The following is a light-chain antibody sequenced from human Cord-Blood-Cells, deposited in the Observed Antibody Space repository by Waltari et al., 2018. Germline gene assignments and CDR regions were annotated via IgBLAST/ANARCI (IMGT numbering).Light chain of an antibody. Sequence: QAVVTQEPSLTVSPGGTVTPTCGSSTGAVTSGHYPYWFQQKPGQAPRTLVYDTSNKHSWTPARFSGSLRGGKAALTLSGAQPEDEAEYYCLLSYSGARVFGTGTKVTVL. J-gene: IGLJ1*01. CDR3: LLSYSGARV. V-gene: IGLV7-46*01. CDR1: TGAVTSGHY. CDR2: DTS.